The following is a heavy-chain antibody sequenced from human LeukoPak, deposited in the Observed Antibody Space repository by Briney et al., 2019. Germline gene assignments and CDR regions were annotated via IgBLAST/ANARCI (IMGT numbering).Heavy chain of an antibody. CDR1: ACTFTDYY. CDR2: FYPEDGET. D-gene: IGHD6-6*01. Sequence: ATVKISCKVSACTFTDYYMHWVQQAPGKGLEWMGLFYPEDGETIYAEKFQGRVTITADTSTDTAYMELSSLRSEDTAVYYCATIEYSSSSRAFDIWGQGTMVTLSS. V-gene: IGHV1-69-2*01. J-gene: IGHJ3*02. CDR3: ATIEYSSSSRAFDI.